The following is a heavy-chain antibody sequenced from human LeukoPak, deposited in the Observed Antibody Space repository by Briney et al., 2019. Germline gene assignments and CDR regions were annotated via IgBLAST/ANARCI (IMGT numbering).Heavy chain of an antibody. J-gene: IGHJ4*02. CDR3: ARDPRYCGGDCYYFDY. V-gene: IGHV3-21*01. D-gene: IGHD2-21*02. Sequence: GGSLRLSCAASGFTFSSYSMNWARQAPGKGLEWVSSISSSSSYIYYADSVKGRFTISRDDAKNSLYLQMNSLRAEDTAVYYCARDPRYCGGDCYYFDYWGQGTLVTVSS. CDR2: ISSSSSYI. CDR1: GFTFSSYS.